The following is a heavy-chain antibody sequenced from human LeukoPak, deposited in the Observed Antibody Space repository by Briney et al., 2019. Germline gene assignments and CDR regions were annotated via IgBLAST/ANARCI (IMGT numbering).Heavy chain of an antibody. CDR3: ARDRRLSVDIAMAPFDY. CDR2: ISTHTGDT. D-gene: IGHD5-18*01. Sequence: ASVKVSCKASGYTFTSYGFSWVRQAPGQGLEWMGWISTHTGDTNYAQKLQARVTMTTDTSTSTAYMELRSLRSDDTAVYYCARDRRLSVDIAMAPFDYWGQGTLVTVSS. CDR1: GYTFTSYG. J-gene: IGHJ4*02. V-gene: IGHV1-18*01.